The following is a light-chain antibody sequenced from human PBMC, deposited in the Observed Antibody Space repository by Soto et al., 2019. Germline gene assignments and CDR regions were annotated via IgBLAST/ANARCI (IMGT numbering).Light chain of an antibody. CDR2: GAS. V-gene: IGKV3-20*01. J-gene: IGKJ4*01. CDR1: QSVSSSY. Sequence: RVGQSVSSSYLAWYQQKPGQAPRLLIYGASSRATGIPDRFSGSGSGTAFTLSIRCLQPDEIAVYYCEQPCTSPRTYGGGTKVDIK. CDR3: EQPCTSPRT.